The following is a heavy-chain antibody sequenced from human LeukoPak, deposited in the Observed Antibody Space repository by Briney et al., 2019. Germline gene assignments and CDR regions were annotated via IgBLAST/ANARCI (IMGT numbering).Heavy chain of an antibody. V-gene: IGHV5-51*01. CDR2: IYPGDSDT. J-gene: IGHJ3*02. CDR3: ARPKLDCSSTSCSDDAFDI. D-gene: IGHD2-2*01. CDR1: GYSFTSYW. Sequence: NRGESLKISCKGSGYSFTSYWIGWVRQMPGKDLEWMGIIYPGDSDTRYSPSFQGQVTISADKSISTAYLQWSSLKASDTAMYYCARPKLDCSSTSCSDDAFDIWGQGTMVTVSS.